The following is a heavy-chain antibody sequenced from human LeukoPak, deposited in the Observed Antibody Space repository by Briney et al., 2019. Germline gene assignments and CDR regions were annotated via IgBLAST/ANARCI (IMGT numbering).Heavy chain of an antibody. D-gene: IGHD6-13*01. CDR1: GFTFSSHV. Sequence: GASLRLSCAASGFTFSSHVMTWVRQAPGKGVDGVSVISGSGGSPYYEDSVKGRFTISRDNDKNTLYLQMSSLRAEDTALYHCAKAPPVYSSTWFRCYFDYWGQGTLVTVSS. V-gene: IGHV3-23*01. CDR3: AKAPPVYSSTWFRCYFDY. J-gene: IGHJ4*02. CDR2: ISGSGGSP.